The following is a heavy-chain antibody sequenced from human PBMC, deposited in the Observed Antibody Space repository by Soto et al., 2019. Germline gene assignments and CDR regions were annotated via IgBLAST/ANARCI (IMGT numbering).Heavy chain of an antibody. CDR2: MNPNSGNT. Sequence: QVQLVQSGAEVKKPGASVKVSCKASGYTFTSYDINWVRQATGQGLEWMGWMNPNSGNTGYAQKFQGRVTMTRNTSISTAYMERRRLRSEDTAVYYCARRGYSSSWYYYYYYGMDVWGQGTTVTVSS. CDR1: GYTFTSYD. D-gene: IGHD6-13*01. CDR3: ARRGYSSSWYYYYYYGMDV. J-gene: IGHJ6*02. V-gene: IGHV1-8*01.